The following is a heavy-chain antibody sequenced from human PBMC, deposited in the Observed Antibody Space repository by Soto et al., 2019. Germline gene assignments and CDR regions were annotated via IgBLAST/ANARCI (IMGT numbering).Heavy chain of an antibody. V-gene: IGHV1-2*04. CDR3: ARAGGGYSYGDYYGMDV. D-gene: IGHD5-18*01. CDR2: INPNSGGT. J-gene: IGHJ6*02. Sequence: ASVKVSCKASGYTFTGYYMHWVLQAPGQGLEWMGWINPNSGGTNYAQKFQGWVTMTRDTSISTAYMELSRLRSDDTAVYYCARAGGGYSYGDYYGMDVWGQGTTVTVSS. CDR1: GYTFTGYY.